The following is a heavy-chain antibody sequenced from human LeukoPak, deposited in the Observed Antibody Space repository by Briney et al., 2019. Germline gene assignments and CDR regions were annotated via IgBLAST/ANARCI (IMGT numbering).Heavy chain of an antibody. CDR3: ARHSGSYRCFDY. CDR1: GFTFTNYW. Sequence: GGSLRLSCAASGFTFTNYWMTWVRQAPGKGLEWVSYISSSGSTIYYADSVKGRFTISRDNAKNSLYLQMNSLRAEDTAVYYCARHSGSYRCFDYWGQGTLVTVSS. J-gene: IGHJ4*02. CDR2: ISSSGSTI. D-gene: IGHD1-26*01. V-gene: IGHV3-48*04.